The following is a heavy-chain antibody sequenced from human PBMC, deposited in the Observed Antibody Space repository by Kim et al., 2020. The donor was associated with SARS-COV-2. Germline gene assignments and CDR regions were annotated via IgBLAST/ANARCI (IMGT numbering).Heavy chain of an antibody. J-gene: IGHJ3*02. CDR3: AKPKWELLDAFDI. D-gene: IGHD1-26*01. V-gene: IGHV3-23*01. Sequence: YADSVKGRFTSSRDNSKNTLYLQMNSLRAEDTAVYYCAKPKWELLDAFDIWGQGTMVTVSS.